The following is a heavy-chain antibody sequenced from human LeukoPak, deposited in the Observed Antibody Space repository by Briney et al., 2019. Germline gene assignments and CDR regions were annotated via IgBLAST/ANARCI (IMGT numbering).Heavy chain of an antibody. CDR3: AKDTVKVTTIRRVPHYMDV. D-gene: IGHD5-12*01. Sequence: GGSLRLSCAASGFAFSSYGMHWVRQAPGKGLEWVTFIRYDGSNKYYADSVKGRFIISRDNSKNTLYLQMNSLRAEDTAVYYCAKDTVKVTTIRRVPHYMDVWGKGTTVTISS. CDR1: GFAFSSYG. J-gene: IGHJ6*03. V-gene: IGHV3-30*02. CDR2: IRYDGSNK.